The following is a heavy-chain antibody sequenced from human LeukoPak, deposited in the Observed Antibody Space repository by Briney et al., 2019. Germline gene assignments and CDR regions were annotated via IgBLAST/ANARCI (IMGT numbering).Heavy chain of an antibody. CDR2: ISSDGSNE. V-gene: IGHV3-30*03. CDR1: GFTFSSYA. Sequence: GGSLRHSCTASGFTFSSYAMHWVRQAPGKGLEWVAVISSDGSNEHYADSVKGRFTISRDKSKNTLYLQMNSLRVEDTAVYYCARDFEQASGNYWSLGFDPWGQGTLVTVSS. D-gene: IGHD1-26*01. CDR3: ARDFEQASGNYWSLGFDP. J-gene: IGHJ5*02.